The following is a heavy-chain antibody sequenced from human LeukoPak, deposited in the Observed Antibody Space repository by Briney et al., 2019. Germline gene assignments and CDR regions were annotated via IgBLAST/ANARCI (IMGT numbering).Heavy chain of an antibody. D-gene: IGHD1-26*01. J-gene: IGHJ3*02. CDR2: SGNKADSFTT. CDR1: GFTLSDHY. Sequence: PGGSLRLSCAASGFTLSDHYMDWVRQAPGKGLEWVGRSGNKADSFTTEYAASVKGRFTISRDGSKNSLYLQMNSLKSEDTAVYYCTRGYSGRSVYAFDIWGPGTMVTVSS. V-gene: IGHV3-72*01. CDR3: TRGYSGRSVYAFDI.